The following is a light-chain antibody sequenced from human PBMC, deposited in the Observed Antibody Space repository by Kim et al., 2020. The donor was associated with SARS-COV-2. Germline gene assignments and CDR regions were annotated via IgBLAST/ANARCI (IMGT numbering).Light chain of an antibody. CDR2: NDN. CDR1: SSNIGRNS. Sequence: GQRVTISGSGSSSNIGRNSVTWYQQLPGMAPKLLIYNDNQWPSGVPDRFSASKSGTSASLAISGLQSEDEADYYCATWDDSLNAYVFGTGTKVTVL. V-gene: IGLV1-44*01. J-gene: IGLJ1*01. CDR3: ATWDDSLNAYV.